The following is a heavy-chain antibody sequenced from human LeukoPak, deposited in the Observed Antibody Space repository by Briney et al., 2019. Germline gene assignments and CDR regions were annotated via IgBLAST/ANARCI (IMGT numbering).Heavy chain of an antibody. D-gene: IGHD6-13*01. Sequence: ASVKVSCKASGYTFTSYGISWVRQAPGQGLEWMGWISAYNGNTNYAQKLQGRVTMTTDTSTSTAYMELRSLRSDDTAVYYCATRDGIAAAGLDAFDIWGQGTMVTVSS. CDR1: GYTFTSYG. CDR3: ATRDGIAAAGLDAFDI. V-gene: IGHV1-18*01. CDR2: ISAYNGNT. J-gene: IGHJ3*02.